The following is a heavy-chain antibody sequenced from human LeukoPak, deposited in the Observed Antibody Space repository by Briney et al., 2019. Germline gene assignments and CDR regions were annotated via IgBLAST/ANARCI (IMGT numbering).Heavy chain of an antibody. CDR2: IYYSGST. CDR3: ARDRGSSGWVDY. Sequence: SETLSLTCTVSGGSIGSYYWSWIRQPPGKGLEWIGYIYYSGSTNYNPSLKSRVTMSVDTSKNQFSLKLSSVTAADTAVYYCARDRGSSGWVDYWGQGTLVAVSS. D-gene: IGHD6-19*01. CDR1: GGSIGSYY. V-gene: IGHV4-59*12. J-gene: IGHJ4*02.